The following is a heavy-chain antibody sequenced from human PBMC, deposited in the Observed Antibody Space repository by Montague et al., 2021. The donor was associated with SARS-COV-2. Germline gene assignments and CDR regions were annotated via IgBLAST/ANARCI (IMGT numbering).Heavy chain of an antibody. CDR1: GGSFSGYY. V-gene: IGHV4-34*01. J-gene: IGHJ3*02. D-gene: IGHD3-10*01. CDR3: AIPMVRGFSRAFDI. CDR2: INHNGST. Sequence: SETLSLTCAVYGGSFSGYYWSWIRQPPGKGLEWIGEINHNGSTNXNPSLKSRVTISVDTSKNQFSLKLSSVTAADTAVYYCAIPMVRGFSRAFDIWGQGTMVTVSS.